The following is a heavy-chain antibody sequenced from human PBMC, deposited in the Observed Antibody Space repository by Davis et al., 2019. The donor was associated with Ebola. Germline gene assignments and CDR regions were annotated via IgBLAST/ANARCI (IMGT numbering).Heavy chain of an antibody. CDR3: ARETGLGY. CDR1: GFTFSSYA. V-gene: IGHV3-30*04. J-gene: IGHJ4*02. Sequence: GGSLRLSCAASGFTFSSYAMHWVRQAPGKGLERVAVISYDGSNKYYADSVKGRFTISRDNSKNTLYVQMNSLRAEDTAVYYCARETGLGYWGQGTLVTVSS. CDR2: ISYDGSNK.